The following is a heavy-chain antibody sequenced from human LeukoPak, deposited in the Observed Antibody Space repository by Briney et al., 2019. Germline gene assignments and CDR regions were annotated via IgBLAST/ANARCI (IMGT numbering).Heavy chain of an antibody. J-gene: IGHJ4*02. CDR2: IKEDGTET. CDR1: GFMFSSNW. CDR3: AKESRSLQSY. Sequence: GGSLRLSCAASGFMFSSNWMSWVRLAPGKGLEWVANIKEDGTETYYVDSVKGRFTISRDNAKNSLYLQMNSLRVEDTAVYYCAKESRSLQSYCGQETLVTVSS. D-gene: IGHD1-14*01. V-gene: IGHV3-7*03.